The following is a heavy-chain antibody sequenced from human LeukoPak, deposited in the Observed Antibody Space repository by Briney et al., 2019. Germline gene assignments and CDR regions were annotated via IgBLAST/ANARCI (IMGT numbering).Heavy chain of an antibody. Sequence: GGSLRLSCAASGFTFSSYGMHWGRQAPGKGLEWVAVIWYDGSNKYYADSVKGRFTISRDNSKNTPYLQMNSLRAEDTAVYYCAKDQWDLAVLDYWGQGTLVTVSS. V-gene: IGHV3-33*06. J-gene: IGHJ4*02. CDR3: AKDQWDLAVLDY. CDR1: GFTFSSYG. D-gene: IGHD1-26*01. CDR2: IWYDGSNK.